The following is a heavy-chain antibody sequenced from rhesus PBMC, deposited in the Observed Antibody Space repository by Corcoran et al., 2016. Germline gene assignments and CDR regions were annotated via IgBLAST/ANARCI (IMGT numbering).Heavy chain of an antibody. D-gene: IGHD6-31*01. Sequence: EVQLVESGGGLVQPGGSLRLSCAASGFIFGDYVMHWVRQAPGRGLEWVSGITSTSKHLYYADPVKGRFTVSRDNAKNSLSLQMSSLRPEDTAVYYCTREGEAGYFASWGQGVLVTVSS. CDR1: GFIFGDYV. J-gene: IGHJ4*01. CDR2: ITSTSKHL. V-gene: IGHV3-183*02. CDR3: TREGEAGYFAS.